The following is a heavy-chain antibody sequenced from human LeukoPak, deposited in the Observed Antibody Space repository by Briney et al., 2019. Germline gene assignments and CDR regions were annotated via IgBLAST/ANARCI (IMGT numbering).Heavy chain of an antibody. CDR2: INPSGGST. CDR3: ARDLDDSYGSDY. D-gene: IGHD5-18*01. V-gene: IGHV1-46*01. CDR1: GYTFTGYY. Sequence: ASVKVSCTASGYTFTGYYMHWVRQAPGQGLEWMGIINPSGGSTSYAQKFQGRVTITRDMSTSTVYMELSSLRSEDTAVYYCARDLDDSYGSDYWGQGTLVTVSS. J-gene: IGHJ4*02.